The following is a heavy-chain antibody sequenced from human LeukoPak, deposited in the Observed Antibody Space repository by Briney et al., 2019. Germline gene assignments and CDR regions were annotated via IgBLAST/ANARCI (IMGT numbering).Heavy chain of an antibody. CDR1: GDSISRYY. Sequence: SETLSLTCSVSGDSISRYYWTWIRQSAGKGLEWIGRIYAAETDFNPSLKSRLTMSIDTSKNQFSLKLRSVTAADTAVYYCARHQGWLQWEYWGQGTLVTVSS. CDR2: IYAAET. D-gene: IGHD5-24*01. J-gene: IGHJ4*02. V-gene: IGHV4-4*07. CDR3: ARHQGWLQWEY.